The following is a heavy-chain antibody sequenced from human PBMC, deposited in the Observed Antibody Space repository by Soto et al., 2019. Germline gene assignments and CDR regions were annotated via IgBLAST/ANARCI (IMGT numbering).Heavy chain of an antibody. CDR3: ARSTVTVYFDY. D-gene: IGHD4-17*01. CDR1: GGSISSYY. V-gene: IGHV4-59*08. J-gene: IGHJ4*02. CDR2: IYYSGST. Sequence: SETLSLTCTVSGGSISSYYWSWIRQPPGKGLEWIGYIYYSGSTNYNPSLKSRVTISVDTSKNQFSLKLSSVTAADTAVYYCARSTVTVYFDYWGQGTLVTVSS.